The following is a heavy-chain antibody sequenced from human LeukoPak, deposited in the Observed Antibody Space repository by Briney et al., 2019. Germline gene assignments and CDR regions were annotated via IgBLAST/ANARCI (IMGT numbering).Heavy chain of an antibody. CDR2: ISSSSSYI. Sequence: PGGSLRLSCAASGFTFSSYWMHWVRQAPGKGLEWVSSISSSSSYIHYADSVKGRFTISRDNAKNSLYLQMNSLRAEDTAVYYCARDIRIQLWLYPDYWGQGTLVTVSS. D-gene: IGHD5-18*01. J-gene: IGHJ4*02. V-gene: IGHV3-21*01. CDR1: GFTFSSYW. CDR3: ARDIRIQLWLYPDY.